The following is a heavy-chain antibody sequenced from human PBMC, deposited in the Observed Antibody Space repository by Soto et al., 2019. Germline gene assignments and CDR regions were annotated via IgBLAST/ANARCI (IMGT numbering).Heavy chain of an antibody. V-gene: IGHV1-18*04. CDR3: ARDIRVIVVVPAAPEGYYYYYYGMDV. D-gene: IGHD2-2*01. CDR2: IPPYNGNT. CDR1: GYTFSSNV. Sequence: ASGKVSCQASGYTFSSNVIHWVLQAPRQKLDGMRLIPPYNGNTNYAQKLQGRVTMTTDTSTSTAYMELRSLRSDDTAVYYCARDIRVIVVVPAAPEGYYYYYYGMDVWGQGTTVTVSS. J-gene: IGHJ6*02.